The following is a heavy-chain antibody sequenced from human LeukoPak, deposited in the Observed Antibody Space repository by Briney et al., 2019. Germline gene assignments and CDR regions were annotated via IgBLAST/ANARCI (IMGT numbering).Heavy chain of an antibody. Sequence: PGRSLRLSCAASGFTFSSYGMHWVRQAPGKGLEWVAVISYDGSNKYYADSVKGRFTISRDNSKNTLYLQMNSLRAEDTAVYYCARDGLEEMATKGFDYWGQGTLVTVSS. J-gene: IGHJ4*02. V-gene: IGHV3-30*06. D-gene: IGHD5-24*01. CDR2: ISYDGSNK. CDR3: ARDGLEEMATKGFDY. CDR1: GFTFSSYG.